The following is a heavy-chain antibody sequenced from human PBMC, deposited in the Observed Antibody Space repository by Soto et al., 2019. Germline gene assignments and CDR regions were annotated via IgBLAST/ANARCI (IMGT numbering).Heavy chain of an antibody. CDR3: ATQRSSAWYLDY. V-gene: IGHV5-51*01. CDR2: IYPGDSDT. D-gene: IGHD2-2*01. Sequence: PGESLKISCKGSRYSFTSYWIAWVRQMPGKGLEWMGIIYPGDSDTRYSPSFQGQVTISADKSVSTAYLQWSSLKASDTAMYYCATQRSSAWYLDYWGQGTLVTVSS. CDR1: RYSFTSYW. J-gene: IGHJ4*02.